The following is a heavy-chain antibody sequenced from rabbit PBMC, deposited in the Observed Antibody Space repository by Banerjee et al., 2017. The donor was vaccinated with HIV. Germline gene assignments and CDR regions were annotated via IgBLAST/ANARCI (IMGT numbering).Heavy chain of an antibody. CDR2: IDAGSSGTT. CDR3: AIDLADSNCYSYAYDLNL. CDR1: GFTLSSYW. V-gene: IGHV1S45*01. J-gene: IGHJ4*01. D-gene: IGHD6-1*01. Sequence: QEQLEESGGGLVQPEGSLTLTCKASGFTLSSYWMWWVRQAPGKGLEWNACIDAGSSGTTYYASLAKGRFTISKTSSTTMTLQIPSLTAADTATYFCAIDLADSNCYSYAYDLNLWGQGTLVNVS.